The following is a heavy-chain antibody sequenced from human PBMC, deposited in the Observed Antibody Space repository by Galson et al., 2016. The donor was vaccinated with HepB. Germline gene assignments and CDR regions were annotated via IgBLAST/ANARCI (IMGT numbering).Heavy chain of an antibody. CDR2: INKDGNDI. J-gene: IGHJ5*02. Sequence: SLRLSCAASGFTFSRYWMSWVRQAPGKGLEWVAKINKDGNDIYYVDSVKGRFTISRDNAKNSLFLQIDRLRVEDTAVYYCLCYSSACSYNWFDPRGQGIQVTVSS. D-gene: IGHD2/OR15-2a*01. CDR1: GFTFSRYW. CDR3: LCYSSACSYNWFDP. V-gene: IGHV3-7*01.